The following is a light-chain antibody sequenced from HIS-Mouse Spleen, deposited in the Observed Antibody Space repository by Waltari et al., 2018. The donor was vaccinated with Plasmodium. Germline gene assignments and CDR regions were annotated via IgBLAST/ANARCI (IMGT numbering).Light chain of an antibody. CDR1: ALPKKY. J-gene: IGLJ3*02. CDR3: YSTDSSGNHRV. Sequence: SYELTQPPSVSVSPGQTARITCSGDALPKKYAYWYPQKSGPAPVLVIYEASKRPSGIPERFSGSSSGTMATLTISGAQVEDEADYYCYSTDSSGNHRVFGGGTKLTVL. V-gene: IGLV3-10*01. CDR2: EAS.